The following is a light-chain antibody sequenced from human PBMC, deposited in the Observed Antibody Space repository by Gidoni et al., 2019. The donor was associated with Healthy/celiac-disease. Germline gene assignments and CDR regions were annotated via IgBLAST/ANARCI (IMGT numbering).Light chain of an antibody. CDR2: DAS. J-gene: IGKJ4*01. CDR3: QQRSNWLT. Sequence: EIVLTQSPATLSLSPGERATLSCRASQSVSSYLAWYQQKPGQAPRLLIYDASNRATGTPARFSVSGSGTDFTLTISCLEPEDFAVYYCQQRSNWLTFGGGTKVEIK. V-gene: IGKV3-11*01. CDR1: QSVSSY.